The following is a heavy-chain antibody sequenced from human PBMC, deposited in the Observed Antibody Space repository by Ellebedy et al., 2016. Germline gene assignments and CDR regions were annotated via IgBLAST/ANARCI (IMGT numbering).Heavy chain of an antibody. V-gene: IGHV4-34*01. D-gene: IGHD4-11*01. Sequence: SETLSLTCGVHGGSFSAYYWSWIRQSPGKGLEWIGEVNHSGSTNYDPSLKSRVTISVDPSKNQFSLKLRSVSAADTAVYYCARGGYSNYVGATRYFDYWGQGTLVTVSS. CDR2: VNHSGST. CDR3: ARGGYSNYVGATRYFDY. J-gene: IGHJ4*02. CDR1: GGSFSAYY.